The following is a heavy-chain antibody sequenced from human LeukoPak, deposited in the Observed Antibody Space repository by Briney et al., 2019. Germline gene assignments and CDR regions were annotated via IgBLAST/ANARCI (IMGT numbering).Heavy chain of an antibody. V-gene: IGHV3-48*01. CDR3: AKDRDVWGSLLDY. J-gene: IGHJ4*02. Sequence: GGSLRLSCAASGFTFSSYSMNWVRQAPGKGLEWVSYISSSSSTIYYADSVKGRFTISRDNAKNSLYLQMNSLRAEDTAVYYCAKDRDVWGSLLDYWGQGTLVTVSS. CDR2: ISSSSSTI. CDR1: GFTFSSYS. D-gene: IGHD3-16*01.